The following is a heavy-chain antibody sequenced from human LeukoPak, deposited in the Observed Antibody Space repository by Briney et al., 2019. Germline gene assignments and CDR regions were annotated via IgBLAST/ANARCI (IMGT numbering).Heavy chain of an antibody. CDR3: ASSYGDYLDAFDI. CDR2: INPNSGGT. CDR1: GYTFTGYY. Sequence: ASVKVSCKAPGYTFTGYYMHWVRQAPGQGLEWMGWINPNSGGTNYAQKFQGWVTMTRDTSISTAYMELSRLRSDDTAVYYCASSYGDYLDAFDIWGQGTMVTVSS. V-gene: IGHV1-2*04. D-gene: IGHD4-17*01. J-gene: IGHJ3*02.